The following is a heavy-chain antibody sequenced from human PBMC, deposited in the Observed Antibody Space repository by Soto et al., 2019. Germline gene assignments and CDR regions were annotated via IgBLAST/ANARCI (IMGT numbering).Heavy chain of an antibody. CDR2: ISYDGSNK. Sequence: GGSLRLSCAASGFTFSSYAMHWVRQAPGKGLEWVAAISYDGSNKYYADSVKGRFTISRDNSKNTLYLQMNSLRVEDTAVYYCAKSFVITMVRGVIPYGMDVWGQGTTVTVSS. CDR1: GFTFSSYA. D-gene: IGHD3-10*01. V-gene: IGHV3-30-3*01. J-gene: IGHJ6*02. CDR3: AKSFVITMVRGVIPYGMDV.